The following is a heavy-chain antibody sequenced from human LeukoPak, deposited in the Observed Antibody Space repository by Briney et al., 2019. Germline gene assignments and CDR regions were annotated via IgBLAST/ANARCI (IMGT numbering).Heavy chain of an antibody. D-gene: IGHD4-23*01. Sequence: ASVKVSCKASGYTFITYAMHWVRQAPGQRLEWMGWINAANGNTKYSQKFQGRVTITRDTSASTAYMELRSLTSEDTAVYYCARDYGGSSGWFDPWGQGTLVTVSS. CDR2: INAANGNT. CDR3: ARDYGGSSGWFDP. J-gene: IGHJ5*02. V-gene: IGHV1-3*01. CDR1: GYTFITYA.